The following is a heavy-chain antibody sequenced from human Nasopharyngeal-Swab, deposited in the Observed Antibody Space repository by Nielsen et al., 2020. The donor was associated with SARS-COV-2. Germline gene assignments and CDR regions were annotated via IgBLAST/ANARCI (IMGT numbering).Heavy chain of an antibody. J-gene: IGHJ4*02. CDR1: GYSISSGYY. V-gene: IGHV4-38-2*02. D-gene: IGHD2/OR15-2a*01. CDR3: ARVENDYGDY. Sequence: ESLKISCTVSGYSISSGYYRGWIRQPPGKGLEWIGSIYHSGSTYYNPSLKSRVTISVDTSKNQFSLKLSSVTAADTAVYYCARVENDYGDYWGQGTLVTVSS. CDR2: IYHSGST.